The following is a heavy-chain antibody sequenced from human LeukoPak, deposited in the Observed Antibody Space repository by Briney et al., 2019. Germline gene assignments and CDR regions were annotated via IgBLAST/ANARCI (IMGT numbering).Heavy chain of an antibody. CDR1: GASMNSEGYY. V-gene: IGHV4-39*01. D-gene: IGHD1-7*01. Sequence: SETLSLTCNVSGASMNSEGYYWGWIRQPPGTSLEWLGSIYYSGSAYYNPSLQSRVTMSVDTTKNQFSLKLTSLTASDSAVYYCVRYGNLVTCPLCFWGQGILVTVFS. J-gene: IGHJ4*02. CDR2: IYYSGSA. CDR3: VRYGNLVTCPLCF.